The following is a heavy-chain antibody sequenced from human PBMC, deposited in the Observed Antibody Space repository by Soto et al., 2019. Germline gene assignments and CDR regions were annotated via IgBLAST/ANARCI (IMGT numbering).Heavy chain of an antibody. J-gene: IGHJ6*02. CDR2: ISAYNGNT. V-gene: IGHV1-18*01. Sequence: ASVKVSCKASGYTFTSYGISWVRQAPGQGLEWMGWISAYNGNTNYAQKLQGRVTITADESTSTAYMELSSLRSEDTAVYYCARDKGIAARRYGMDVWGQGTTVTVS. CDR1: GYTFTSYG. D-gene: IGHD6-6*01. CDR3: ARDKGIAARRYGMDV.